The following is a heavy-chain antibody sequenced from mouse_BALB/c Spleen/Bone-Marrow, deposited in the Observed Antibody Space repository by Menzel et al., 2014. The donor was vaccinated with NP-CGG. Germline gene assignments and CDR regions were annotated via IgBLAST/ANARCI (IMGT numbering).Heavy chain of an antibody. J-gene: IGHJ3*01. CDR3: ARWANWDGFAY. CDR1: GYTFTSYT. D-gene: IGHD4-1*02. V-gene: IGHV1-4*01. CDR2: INPSSGYA. Sequence: VKLMESGAELARPGASVKMSCKASGYTFTSYTMHWVKQRPGQGLEWIGYINPSSGYANCNQKFKDKATLTADKSSSTAYMQLSSLTSEDSAVYYCARWANWDGFAYWGQGTLVTVSA.